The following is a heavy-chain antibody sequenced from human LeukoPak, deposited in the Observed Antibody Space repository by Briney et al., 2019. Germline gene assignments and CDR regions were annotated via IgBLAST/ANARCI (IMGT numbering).Heavy chain of an antibody. CDR3: ARGISPTPDIVVVPAAQYYFDY. CDR1: GGSISSGGYY. V-gene: IGHV4-31*03. Sequence: SESLSLTCTVSGGSISSGGYYWSWIRQHPGKGLEWIGCIYYSASTYYNPSLKSRVTISVDTSKNQFSLKLSSVTAADTAVYYCARGISPTPDIVVVPAAQYYFDYWGQGTLVTV. J-gene: IGHJ4*02. CDR2: IYYSAST. D-gene: IGHD2-2*01.